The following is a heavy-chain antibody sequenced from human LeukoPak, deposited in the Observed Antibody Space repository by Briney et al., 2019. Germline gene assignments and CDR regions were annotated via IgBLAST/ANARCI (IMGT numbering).Heavy chain of an antibody. Sequence: GVSLQISSNASGSLFTNYWNGWVRLLTGEGLEWMGIIYPGDSDTRYSPSFQGQVTISADNSINTAYLQWSSLKASDTAIYYCARRLTAEVWGQGTLVTVSS. D-gene: IGHD7-27*01. CDR2: IYPGDSDT. J-gene: IGHJ4*02. CDR3: ARRLTAEV. CDR1: GSLFTNYW. V-gene: IGHV5-51*01.